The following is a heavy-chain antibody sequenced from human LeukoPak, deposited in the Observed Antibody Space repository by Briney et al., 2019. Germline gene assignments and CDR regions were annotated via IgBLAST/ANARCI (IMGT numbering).Heavy chain of an antibody. CDR1: GFTVSSKY. V-gene: IGHV3-53*01. CDR2: IYDGDRS. J-gene: IGHJ4*02. D-gene: IGHD4-17*01. CDR3: ARADGDSWGQFDY. Sequence: GGSLRLSCSASGFTVSSKYMTGVRQAPGKGLELVSIIYDGDRSFYADSVKGRFTISRDRSRNTLHLQMNSLRAEDTAVYYCARADGDSWGQFDYWGQGILVTVSS.